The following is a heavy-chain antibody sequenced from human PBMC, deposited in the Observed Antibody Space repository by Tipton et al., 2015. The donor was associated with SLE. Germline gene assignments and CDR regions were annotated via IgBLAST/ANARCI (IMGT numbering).Heavy chain of an antibody. D-gene: IGHD4-17*01. CDR2: IYHSGST. CDR3: ARLFSPTPYGDYVYFDY. J-gene: IGHJ4*02. CDR1: GGSFSGYY. Sequence: TLSLTCAVYGGSFSGYYWSWVRQPPGKGLEWIGEIYHSGSTNYNPSLKSRVTISVDKSKNQFSLKLSSVTAADTAVYYCARLFSPTPYGDYVYFDYWGQGTLVTVSS. V-gene: IGHV4-34*01.